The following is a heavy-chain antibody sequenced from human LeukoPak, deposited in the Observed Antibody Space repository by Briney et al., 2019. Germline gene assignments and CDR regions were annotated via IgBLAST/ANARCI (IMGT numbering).Heavy chain of an antibody. CDR1: GGPISNYY. J-gene: IGHJ4*02. Sequence: PSGTLSLTCDVSGGPISNYYWTWIRQPPGKGLEWLGFIYNGATTNYNPSLKSRVTMSVDTSKNQFSLKLSSVTAADTAVYYCASFRIAAAGKGEYYFDYWGQGTLVTVSS. CDR2: IYNGATT. CDR3: ASFRIAAAGKGEYYFDY. V-gene: IGHV4-59*12. D-gene: IGHD6-13*01.